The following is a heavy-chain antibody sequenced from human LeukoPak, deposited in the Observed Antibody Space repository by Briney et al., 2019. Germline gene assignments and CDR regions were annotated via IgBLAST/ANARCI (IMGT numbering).Heavy chain of an antibody. J-gene: IGHJ4*02. CDR1: GFTFSSYN. Sequence: GGSLRLSCAASGFTFSSYNMNWVRQAPGKGLEWVSGVSGSGASTYYADSVKGRVTISKDNSKNTLSLQMNSLRAEDTAIYFCAKDRWTNLPAYFDYWGQGTLVTVSS. D-gene: IGHD2-8*01. CDR2: VSGSGAST. CDR3: AKDRWTNLPAYFDY. V-gene: IGHV3-23*01.